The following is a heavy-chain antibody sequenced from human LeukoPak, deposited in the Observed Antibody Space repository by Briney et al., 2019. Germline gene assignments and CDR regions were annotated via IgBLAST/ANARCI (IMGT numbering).Heavy chain of an antibody. CDR1: GGSISSSSHY. V-gene: IGHV4-39*01. D-gene: IGHD1-14*01. CDR3: ARPTLNNHLDAFDI. J-gene: IGHJ3*02. CDR2: GST. Sequence: SETLSLTCTVSGGSISSSSHYWGWIRQLPGKGLEWIGSGSTYYNPSLKSRVTISVDTSKNQFSLKLYSMTAADTAVYYCARPTLNNHLDAFDIWGQGTMVTVSS.